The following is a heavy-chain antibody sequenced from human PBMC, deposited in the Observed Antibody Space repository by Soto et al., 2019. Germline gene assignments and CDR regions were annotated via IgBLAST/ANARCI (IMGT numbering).Heavy chain of an antibody. D-gene: IGHD1-1*01. Sequence: PSETLSLTCAVSGGSVSGSYYYWAWLRQSPGKGPEGIGSVFHTGFTSYNPSLESRVSVSVDTSKSQFSLKLSAVTASDTAVYYGATSQKGYNWNYFDHWGQGALVTVSS. J-gene: IGHJ4*02. CDR2: VFHTGFT. CDR3: ATSQKGYNWNYFDH. CDR1: GGSVSGSYYY. V-gene: IGHV4-39*01.